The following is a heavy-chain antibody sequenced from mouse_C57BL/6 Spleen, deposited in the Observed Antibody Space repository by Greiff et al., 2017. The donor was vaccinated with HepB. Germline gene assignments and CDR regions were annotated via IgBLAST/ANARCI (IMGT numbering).Heavy chain of an antibody. D-gene: IGHD1-1*01. Sequence: QVQLQQPGAELVRPGSSVKLSCKASGYTFTSYWMHWVKQRPIQGLEWIGNIDTSDSETHYNQKFKDKATLTVAKSSRTAYMQLRSLTSEDSAVYYCAIHSGSSPYYFDYWGQGTTLTVSS. V-gene: IGHV1-52*01. CDR1: GYTFTSYW. CDR2: IDTSDSET. CDR3: AIHSGSSPYYFDY. J-gene: IGHJ2*01.